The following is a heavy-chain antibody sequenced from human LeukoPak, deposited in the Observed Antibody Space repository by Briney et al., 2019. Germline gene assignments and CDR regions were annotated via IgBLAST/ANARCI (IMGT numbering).Heavy chain of an antibody. J-gene: IGHJ4*02. V-gene: IGHV4-31*03. Sequence: SETLSLTCTVSGGSISSGGYYWIWIRQRPGKDPEWIGYIHHGGSTYYNPSLKSRVSISVDTSMDQFSLNLTSVTAADTAIYFCAGVVGDYFDYWSQGTLVTVSS. CDR3: AGVVGDYFDY. D-gene: IGHD1-26*01. CDR2: IHHGGST. CDR1: GGSISSGGYY.